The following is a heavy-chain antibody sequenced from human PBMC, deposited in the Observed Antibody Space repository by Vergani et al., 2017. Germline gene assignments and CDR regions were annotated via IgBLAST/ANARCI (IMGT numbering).Heavy chain of an antibody. CDR3: ARSQGDYWYFDR. V-gene: IGHV4-38-2*01. Sequence: QVQLQESGPGLVKPSETLSLTCSVSGYSIGSGFYWAWFRQSPGEGLQWLTSIHNRGKTYHNPSLKGRVSVSLDTSKHRFSLNLTSVTATDTAVYYCARSQGDYWYFDRWVPGSLVTVSS. D-gene: IGHD2-21*01. J-gene: IGHJ2*01. CDR1: GYSIGSGFY. CDR2: IHNRGKT.